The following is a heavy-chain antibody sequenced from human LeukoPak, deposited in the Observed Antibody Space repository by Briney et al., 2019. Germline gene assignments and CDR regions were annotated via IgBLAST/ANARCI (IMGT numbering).Heavy chain of an antibody. CDR1: GYSFTSYW. CDR2: IYPGDSDT. CDR3: ARHPLFNYYYMDV. V-gene: IGHV5-51*01. J-gene: IGHJ6*03. D-gene: IGHD3-3*01. Sequence: GEFLKISCKGSGYSFTSYWIGWVRQMPGKGLEWMGIIYPGDSDTRYSPSFQGQVTISAGKSISTAYLQWSSLKASDTAMYYCARHPLFNYYYMDVWGKGTTVTVSS.